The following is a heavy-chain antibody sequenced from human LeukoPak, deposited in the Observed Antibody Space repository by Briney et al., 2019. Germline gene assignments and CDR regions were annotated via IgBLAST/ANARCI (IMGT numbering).Heavy chain of an antibody. CDR2: IIPIFGTA. J-gene: IGHJ4*02. CDR1: GGTFSSYA. CDR3: ARDLIAAAGSVD. V-gene: IGHV1-69*13. D-gene: IGHD6-13*01. Sequence: ASVKVSCKASGGTFSSYAISWVRQAPGQGLEWMGGIIPIFGTANYAQKFQGRVTITADESTSTAYMELSSLRSEDTAVYYCARDLIAAAGSVDWGQGTLVTVSS.